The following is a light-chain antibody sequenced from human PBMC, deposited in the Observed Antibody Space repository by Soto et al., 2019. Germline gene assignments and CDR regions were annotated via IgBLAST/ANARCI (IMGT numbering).Light chain of an antibody. CDR1: QSVGTF. Sequence: DIQMTQSPSSLSASVVDRVTITFRASQSVGTFLNWYQQKPGEAPKLLIFGASNLQTGVSSRFSGRGSGTDFALTISSLQSEDFATYFCQESYSKPTFAQGTRLEIK. V-gene: IGKV1-39*01. CDR3: QESYSKPT. CDR2: GAS. J-gene: IGKJ5*01.